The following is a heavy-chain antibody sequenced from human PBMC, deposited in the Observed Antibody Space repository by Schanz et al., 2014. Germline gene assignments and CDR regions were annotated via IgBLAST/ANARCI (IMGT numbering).Heavy chain of an antibody. D-gene: IGHD3-10*01. CDR1: GFTFSDAW. V-gene: IGHV3-20*04. CDR3: AKGRFGELSAFDI. J-gene: IGHJ3*02. CDR2: INWSDGGST. Sequence: EVQLVESGGGLVKPGGFLRLSCAASGFTFSDAWMTWVRQVPGKGLEWVSRINWSDGGSTGYADSVRGRFTISRDNSKNTLYLQMNSLRPEDTAVYYCAKGRFGELSAFDIWGQGTMVTVSS.